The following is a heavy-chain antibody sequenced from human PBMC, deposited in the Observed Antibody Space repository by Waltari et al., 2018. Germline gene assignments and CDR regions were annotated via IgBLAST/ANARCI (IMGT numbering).Heavy chain of an antibody. D-gene: IGHD1-1*01. CDR3: VRDPNDTFFDY. Sequence: QVQLQESGPGLVKPSQTLSLTCTVSGGSISSGSYYWSWIRQPAGKGLEWIGYIYTSGSTNYNPSLKSRVTISVDTSKNQFSLKLSSVTAADTAVYYCVRDPNDTFFDYWGQGTLVTVSS. CDR2: IYTSGST. CDR1: GGSISSGSYY. V-gene: IGHV4-61*09. J-gene: IGHJ4*02.